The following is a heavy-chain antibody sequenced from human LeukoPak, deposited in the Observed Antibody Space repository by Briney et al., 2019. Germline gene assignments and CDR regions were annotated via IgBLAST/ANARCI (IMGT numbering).Heavy chain of an antibody. J-gene: IGHJ4*02. CDR2: INPNSGGT. V-gene: IGHV1-2*02. Sequence: ASVTVSCKASGYTFTVYYMHWVRQAPGQGIEWMGWINPNSGGTNYAQKFQGRVTMTRDTSISTAYMELSRLRSDDTAVYYCARIITMVRGVDFDYWGQGNLVTVSS. CDR3: ARIITMVRGVDFDY. D-gene: IGHD3-10*01. CDR1: GYTFTVYY.